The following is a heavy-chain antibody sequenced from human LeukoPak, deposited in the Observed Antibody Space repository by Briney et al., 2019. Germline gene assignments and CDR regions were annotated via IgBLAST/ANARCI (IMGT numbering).Heavy chain of an antibody. J-gene: IGHJ6*02. CDR1: GFTFSSYG. V-gene: IGHV3-30*12. Sequence: GGSLRLSCAASGFTFSSYGMHWVRQAPGKGLEWVAVISYDGSNKYYADSVKGRFTISRDNSKNTLYLQMNSLRAEDTAVYYCAKYIMSPFNYDSSGYYYYYGMDVWGQGTTVTVSS. D-gene: IGHD3-22*01. CDR3: AKYIMSPFNYDSSGYYYYYGMDV. CDR2: ISYDGSNK.